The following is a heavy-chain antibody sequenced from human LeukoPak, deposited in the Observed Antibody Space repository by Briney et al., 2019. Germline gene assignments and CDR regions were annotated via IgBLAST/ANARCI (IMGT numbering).Heavy chain of an antibody. V-gene: IGHV3-33*06. Sequence: QAGGSLRLSCAASGFTFSSYGMHWVRQVPGKGLEWVAVIWYDGSNKYYADSVKGRFTISRDNSKNTLYLQMNSLRAEDTAVYYCAKVRSIAARPTDNYYYYYYMDVWGKGTTVTVSS. J-gene: IGHJ6*03. CDR2: IWYDGSNK. CDR3: AKVRSIAARPTDNYYYYYYMDV. D-gene: IGHD6-6*01. CDR1: GFTFSSYG.